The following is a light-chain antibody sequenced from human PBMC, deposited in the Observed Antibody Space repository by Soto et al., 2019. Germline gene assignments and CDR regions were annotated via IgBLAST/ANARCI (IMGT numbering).Light chain of an antibody. CDR3: AAWHDSLSGVI. CDR1: RPSIGSNH. CDR2: TNN. Sequence: QSVLTQPPSASGTPGQRVTISCSGSRPSIGSNHVYWYQQLPGMAPKLLIYTNNQRPSGVPDRFSASKSGTSASLAISGLRSEDEADYYGAAWHDSLSGVIFCGGTKLTVL. V-gene: IGLV1-47*02. J-gene: IGLJ2*01.